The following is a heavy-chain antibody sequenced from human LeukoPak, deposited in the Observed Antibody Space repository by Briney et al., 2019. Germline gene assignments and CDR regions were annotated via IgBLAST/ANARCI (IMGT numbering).Heavy chain of an antibody. CDR3: ARGVWHSSSNFDY. J-gene: IGHJ4*02. CDR1: GGSFSGYY. CDR2: INHSGST. D-gene: IGHD6-6*01. V-gene: IGHV4-34*01. Sequence: SETLSLTCAVYGGSFSGYYWSWIRQPPGKGLEWIGEINHSGSTNYNPSLKTRFTISVETSKNQFSLKLSSVTAADTAVYYCARGVWHSSSNFDYWGQGTLVTVSS.